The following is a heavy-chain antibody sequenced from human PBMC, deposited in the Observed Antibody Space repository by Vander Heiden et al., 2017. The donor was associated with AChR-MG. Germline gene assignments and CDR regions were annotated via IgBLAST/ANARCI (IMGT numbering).Heavy chain of an antibody. V-gene: IGHV3-30*02. CDR3: AKERVLSSPPGY. CDR1: GFPFSSYG. D-gene: IGHD6-6*01. J-gene: IGHJ4*02. Sequence: QVQLVESGGGVVQPGGSLRPSCAASGFPFSSYGMHWVRQAPGKGLEWVAFIRYDGSNKYYADSVKGRFTISRDNSKNTLYLQMNSLRAEDTAVYYCAKERVLSSPPGYWGQGTLVTVSS. CDR2: IRYDGSNK.